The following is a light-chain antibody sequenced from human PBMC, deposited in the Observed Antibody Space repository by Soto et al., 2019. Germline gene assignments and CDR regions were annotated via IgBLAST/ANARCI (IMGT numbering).Light chain of an antibody. V-gene: IGKV3-15*01. Sequence: EIVMTQSPATLSVSLGERATLSCRASQYISTNLAWYQQKPGQAPRLLIYGASTRATGFPDRFSGSGSGTEFTLTIRSLKSEDYATYHCQQYNSWPRTFGQGTKVEIK. CDR2: GAS. CDR1: QYISTN. J-gene: IGKJ1*01. CDR3: QQYNSWPRT.